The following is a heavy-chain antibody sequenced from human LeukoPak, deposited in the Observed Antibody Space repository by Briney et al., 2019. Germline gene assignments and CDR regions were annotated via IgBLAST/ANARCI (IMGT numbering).Heavy chain of an antibody. Sequence: GGSLRLSCAASGFTFSSYAMNWVRQAPGKGLEWVSAITGSGGRTYYADSVKGRFTISRDNSKNTLYLQMNSLRAEDTAIYYCARDQVGTMPNDFWGQGTLVTVSS. V-gene: IGHV3-23*01. CDR2: ITGSGGRT. D-gene: IGHD1-26*01. CDR1: GFTFSSYA. J-gene: IGHJ4*02. CDR3: ARDQVGTMPNDF.